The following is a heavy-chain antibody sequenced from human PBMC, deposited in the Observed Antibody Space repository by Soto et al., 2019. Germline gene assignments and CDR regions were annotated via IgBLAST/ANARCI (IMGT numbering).Heavy chain of an antibody. J-gene: IGHJ4*02. CDR1: GFDFSVTC. D-gene: IGHD6-13*01. Sequence: TGGSLRLSCAASGFDFSVTCMSWIRQAPGKGLEWVSHMCNSPEDIKYADSLKGRFTISRDNSKNTMYLQMNSLRTEDTAMYFCARDVIPPPGVFNFDYWGQGTLVTVSS. CDR3: ARDVIPPPGVFNFDY. V-gene: IGHV3-11*06. CDR2: MCNSPEDI.